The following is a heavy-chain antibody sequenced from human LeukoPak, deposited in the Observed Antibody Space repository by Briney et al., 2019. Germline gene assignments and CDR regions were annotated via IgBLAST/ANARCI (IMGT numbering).Heavy chain of an antibody. CDR1: GFTFTTYW. Sequence: GESLRLSCAASGFTFTTYWMTWVRQAPGKGLGWVANINQDGTEKYYVDSVKGRFTISRDNAKNSVYLQMNSLRVEDTAIYFCVKVAKFYYGSESNYFFEHWGQGTPVTASS. V-gene: IGHV3-7*01. D-gene: IGHD3-10*01. CDR3: VKVAKFYYGSESNYFFEH. J-gene: IGHJ4*02. CDR2: INQDGTEK.